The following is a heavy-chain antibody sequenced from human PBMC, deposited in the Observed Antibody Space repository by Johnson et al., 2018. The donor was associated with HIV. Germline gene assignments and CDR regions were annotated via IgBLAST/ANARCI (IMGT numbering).Heavy chain of an antibody. CDR1: GFTFDDYA. J-gene: IGHJ3*02. D-gene: IGHD1-26*01. CDR2: ISWNSGSI. CDR3: AKGVGATTNDAFDI. V-gene: IGHV3-9*01. Sequence: VQLVESGGGLVQPGRSLRLSCAASGFTFDDYAMHWVRQAPGKGLEWVSGISWNSGSIGYADSVKGRFTISRDNAKNSLYLQMNSLRAEDKALYYCAKGVGATTNDAFDIWGQGTMVTVSS.